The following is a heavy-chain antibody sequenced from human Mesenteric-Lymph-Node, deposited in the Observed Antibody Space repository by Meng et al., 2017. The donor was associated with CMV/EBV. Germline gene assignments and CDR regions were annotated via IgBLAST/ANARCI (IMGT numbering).Heavy chain of an antibody. CDR1: GYTFTGYY. CDR3: ARAVGFGESLIEY. Sequence: SVKVSCKASGYTFTGYYMHWVRQAPGQGLEWMGRIMPVTGTVDYAQNFQGRVTITADKSTSYMELSSLRSEDTAVYSCARAVGFGESLIEYWGQGTLVTVSS. CDR2: IMPVTGTV. D-gene: IGHD3-10*01. V-gene: IGHV1-69*08. J-gene: IGHJ4*02.